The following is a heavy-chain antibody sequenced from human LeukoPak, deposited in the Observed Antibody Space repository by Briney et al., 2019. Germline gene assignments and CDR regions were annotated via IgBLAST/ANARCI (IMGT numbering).Heavy chain of an antibody. CDR2: IRYDGSNK. CDR1: GFTFSSYG. Sequence: GGSLRLSCAASGFTFSSYGMHWVRQAPGKGLEGVAFIRYDGSNKYYADSVKGRFTISRDNSKNTLYLQMNSLRAEDTAVYYCAKAKGMTTVSHFDYWGQGTLVTVSS. V-gene: IGHV3-30*02. CDR3: AKAKGMTTVSHFDY. J-gene: IGHJ4*02. D-gene: IGHD4-17*01.